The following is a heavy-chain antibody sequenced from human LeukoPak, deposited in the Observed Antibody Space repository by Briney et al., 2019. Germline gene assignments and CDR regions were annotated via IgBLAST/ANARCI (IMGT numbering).Heavy chain of an antibody. CDR1: GGSISSYY. Sequence: SETLSLTCTVSGGSISSYYWSWIRQPPGKGLEWIGTIYHSGSTYYNPSLKSRVTISVDTSKNQFSLKLSSVTAADTAVYYCARGYSSSWYFNWFDPWGQGTLVTVSS. J-gene: IGHJ5*02. V-gene: IGHV4-59*08. D-gene: IGHD6-13*01. CDR3: ARGYSSSWYFNWFDP. CDR2: IYHSGST.